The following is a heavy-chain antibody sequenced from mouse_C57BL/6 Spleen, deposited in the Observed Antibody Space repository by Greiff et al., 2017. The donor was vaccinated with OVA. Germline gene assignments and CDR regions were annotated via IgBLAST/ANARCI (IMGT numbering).Heavy chain of an antibody. J-gene: IGHJ4*01. D-gene: IGHD4-1*01. CDR1: GFTFSDYG. Sequence: EVMLVESGGGLVKPGGSLKLSCAASGFTFSDYGMHWVRQAPEKGLEWVAYISSGSSTIYYADTVKGRFTISRDNAKNTLFLQMTSLRSEDTAMYYCARPLTGTRGAMDYWGQGTSVTVSS. CDR2: ISSGSSTI. CDR3: ARPLTGTRGAMDY. V-gene: IGHV5-17*01.